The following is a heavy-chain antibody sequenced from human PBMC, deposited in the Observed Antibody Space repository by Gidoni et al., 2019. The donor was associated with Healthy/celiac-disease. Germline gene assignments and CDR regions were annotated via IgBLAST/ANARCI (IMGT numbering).Heavy chain of an antibody. V-gene: IGHV3-9*01. CDR2: ISWNSGSI. CDR1: GFTFDDYA. D-gene: IGHD3-3*01. Sequence: VQLFESAAVLIHPGRSLRLSCAAPGFTFDDYALHSLRQAPGKGLGWVSGISWNSGSIGYADSVKGRFNIARDNAKNALYLQMNSLRAEDTALYYCAKGRGGLRFLEWLLLDDAFDIWGQGTMVTVSS. CDR3: AKGRGGLRFLEWLLLDDAFDI. J-gene: IGHJ3*02.